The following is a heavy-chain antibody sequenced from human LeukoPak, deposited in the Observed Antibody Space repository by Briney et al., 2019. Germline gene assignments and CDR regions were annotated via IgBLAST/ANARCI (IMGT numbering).Heavy chain of an antibody. CDR1: GGSFSGYY. CDR2: INHSGST. J-gene: IGHJ6*03. CDR3: ARRAKQWLYGYYYMDV. D-gene: IGHD6-19*01. Sequence: PSETLSLTCAVYGGSFSGYYWSWIRQPPGKGLEWIGEINHSGSTNYNPSLKSRVTISVDTSKNQFSLKLSSVTAADTAVYYCARRAKQWLYGYYYMDVWGKGTTVTISS. V-gene: IGHV4-34*01.